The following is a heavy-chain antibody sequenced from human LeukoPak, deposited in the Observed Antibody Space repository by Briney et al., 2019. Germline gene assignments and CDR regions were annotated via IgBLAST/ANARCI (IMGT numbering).Heavy chain of an antibody. D-gene: IGHD6-13*01. CDR3: AKATQQLVRKLYFDY. V-gene: IGHV3-23*01. J-gene: IGHJ4*02. Sequence: GGSLRLSCAASGFTFSSYAMSWVRQAPGKGLEWVSAISGSGGSTYYADSVKGRFTISRDNSKNTLYLQMNSLRAEDTAVHYCAKATQQLVRKLYFDYWGQGTLVTVSS. CDR1: GFTFSSYA. CDR2: ISGSGGST.